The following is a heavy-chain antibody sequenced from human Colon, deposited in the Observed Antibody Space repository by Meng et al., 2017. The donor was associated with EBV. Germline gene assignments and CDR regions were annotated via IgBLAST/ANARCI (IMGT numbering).Heavy chain of an antibody. CDR1: GGSFSSVYW. D-gene: IGHD5-18*01. V-gene: IGHV4-4*02. Sequence: QVQLQQGGAGLLKPSETLSLTCAVYGGSFSSVYWWTWVRQSPGKGLEWIGEIYHSGSTNYNPSLKSRVTISVDKSKNQFSLKLTSVTAADTAVYYCARGGYYSFDYWGQRTLVTVSS. J-gene: IGHJ4*02. CDR2: IYHSGST. CDR3: ARGGYYSFDY.